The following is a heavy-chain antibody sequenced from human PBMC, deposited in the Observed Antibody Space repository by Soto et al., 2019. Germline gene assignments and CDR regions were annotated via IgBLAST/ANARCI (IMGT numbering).Heavy chain of an antibody. CDR3: ATFRFCTSTSCFAEEGGY. D-gene: IGHD2-2*01. Sequence: EVQLLESGGGLVQPGGPLRLSCAASGFTFSSYAMSWVRQAPGKGLEWVSAISGHGGNKYYADSVKGRFSLSRDNSKNTLCLQMNSLRAEDTAVYYCATFRFCTSTSCFAEEGGYWGQGTLVTVSS. CDR2: ISGHGGNK. CDR1: GFTFSSYA. J-gene: IGHJ4*02. V-gene: IGHV3-23*01.